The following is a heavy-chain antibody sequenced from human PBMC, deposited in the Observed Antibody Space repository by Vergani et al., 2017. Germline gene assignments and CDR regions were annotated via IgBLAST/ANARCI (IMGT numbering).Heavy chain of an antibody. CDR3: AKGSVTMVRGVTSSFDY. V-gene: IGHV3-13*01. CDR1: GFTFSSYD. D-gene: IGHD3-10*01. CDR2: IGTAGDT. Sequence: EVQLVESGGGLVQPGGSLRLSCAASGFTFSSYDMHWVRQATGKGLEWVSAIGTAGDTYYPGSVKGRFTISRENAKNTLYLQMNSLRAEDTAVYYCAKGSVTMVRGVTSSFDYWGQGTLVTVSS. J-gene: IGHJ4*02.